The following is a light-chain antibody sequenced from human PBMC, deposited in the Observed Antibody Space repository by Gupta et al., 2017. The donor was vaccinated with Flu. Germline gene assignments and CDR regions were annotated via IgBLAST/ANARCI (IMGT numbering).Light chain of an antibody. CDR2: VAS. Sequence: PSSLASSVGDRVTITCRTRKIINTYLKCHQQKPGKAPKLLLYVASHLHSGVPSWFRGSGSRSDFSLTISKIQLEDFPPYYCQQSHSSWLTFGGGTKLEI. V-gene: IGKV1-39*01. CDR3: QQSHSSWLT. CDR1: KIINTY. J-gene: IGKJ4*01.